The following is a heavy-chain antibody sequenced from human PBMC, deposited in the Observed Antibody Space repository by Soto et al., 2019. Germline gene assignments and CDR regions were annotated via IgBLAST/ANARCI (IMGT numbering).Heavy chain of an antibody. CDR1: GGTFSSYA. CDR3: ARDVGDYEGFDY. J-gene: IGHJ4*01. CDR2: IIPIFGTA. Sequence: SVKVSCKASGGTFSSYAISWVRQAPGQGLEWMGGIIPIFGTANYAQKFQGRVTITADESTSTAYMELSSLRSEDTAVYYCARDVGDYEGFDYWGQGTLVTVSS. D-gene: IGHD4-17*01. V-gene: IGHV1-69*13.